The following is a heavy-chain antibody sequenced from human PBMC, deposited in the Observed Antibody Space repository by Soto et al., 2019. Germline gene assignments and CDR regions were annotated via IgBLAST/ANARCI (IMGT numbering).Heavy chain of an antibody. J-gene: IGHJ4*02. CDR1: GWSFSGYY. CDR3: ARGGFHRGTSYIFDF. Sequence: SETLSLPCSVYGWSFSGYYWTWIRQPPGKGLEWIGEINHSGTTPYNPSLKSRVTISVDTSRDQFSLRLSSVTPEDTAVYFCARGGFHRGTSYIFDFWGQGALVTVSS. CDR2: INHSGTT. D-gene: IGHD2-15*01. V-gene: IGHV4-34*01.